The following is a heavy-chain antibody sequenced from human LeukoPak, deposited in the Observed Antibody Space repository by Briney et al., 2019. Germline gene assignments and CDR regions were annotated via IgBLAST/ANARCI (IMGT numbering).Heavy chain of an antibody. CDR3: ARGPPAVRYFDPGPFDY. CDR1: EFSVGSNY. V-gene: IGHV3-66*01. CDR2: IYSGGST. J-gene: IGHJ4*02. Sequence: GGSLRLSCAASEFSVGSNYMTWVRQAPGKGLEWVSLIYSGGSTYYADSVKGRFTISRDNSKNTLYLQMNSLRAEDTAVYYCARGPPAVRYFDPGPFDYWGQGTLVTVSS. D-gene: IGHD3-9*01.